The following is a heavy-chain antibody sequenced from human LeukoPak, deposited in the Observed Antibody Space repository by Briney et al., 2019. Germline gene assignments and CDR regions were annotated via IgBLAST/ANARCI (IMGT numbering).Heavy chain of an antibody. CDR3: ARELQWLVRGAFDY. D-gene: IGHD6-19*01. V-gene: IGHV4-39*02. J-gene: IGHJ4*02. CDR1: GGSISGSSYY. Sequence: SETLSLTCTVSGGSISGSSYYWGWIRQPPGKGLEWIGSIYYSGSTYYNPSLKSRVTISVDTSKNQFSLKLNSVTAADTAVYYCARELQWLVRGAFDYWGQGTLVTVSS. CDR2: IYYSGST.